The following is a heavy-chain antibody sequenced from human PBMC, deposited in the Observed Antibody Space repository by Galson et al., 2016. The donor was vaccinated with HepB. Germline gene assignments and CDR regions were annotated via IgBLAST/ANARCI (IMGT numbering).Heavy chain of an antibody. Sequence: SETLSLTCAVSGDSISSTNWWSWVRQRPGKGLEWIGEINHIGTTNYNPSLQSRVTISVDKSKNQFSLKVTSLTAADTAVYYCARVGRGVSIFGGGRRHHFDYWGQGTLVTVSS. CDR3: ARVGRGVSIFGGGRRHHFDY. CDR2: INHIGTT. D-gene: IGHD3-3*01. V-gene: IGHV4-4*02. CDR1: GDSISSTNW. J-gene: IGHJ4*02.